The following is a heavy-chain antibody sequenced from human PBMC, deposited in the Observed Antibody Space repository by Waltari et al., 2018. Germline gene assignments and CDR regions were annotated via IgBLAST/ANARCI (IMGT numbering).Heavy chain of an antibody. CDR3: ATDPSIPGSSDDF. CDR2: IYSSGIT. CDR1: GGSINSGTHY. D-gene: IGHD1-26*01. J-gene: IGHJ4*02. V-gene: IGHV4-39*07. Sequence: QLRLQESGPGLVKPSETLSLTCTVCGGSINSGTHYWGWIRQPPGKGLEWIGNIYSSGITYYNPSLLSRLTISLDTAKNQFSLKLTSVTVADTAVYYCATDPSIPGSSDDFWGQGALVTVSS.